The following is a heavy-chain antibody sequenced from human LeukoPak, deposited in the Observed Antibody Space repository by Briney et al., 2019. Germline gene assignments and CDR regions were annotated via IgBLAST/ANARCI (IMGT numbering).Heavy chain of an antibody. CDR3: ARDAQYYDILTGYYYYFDY. Sequence: SETLSLTCTVSGGSISSYYWSWTRQPPGKGLEWIGYIYYSGSTNYNPSLKSRVTISVDTSKNQFSLKLSSVTAADTAVYYCARDAQYYDILTGYYYYFDYWGQGTLVTVSS. CDR1: GGSISSYY. D-gene: IGHD3-9*01. V-gene: IGHV4-59*01. CDR2: IYYSGST. J-gene: IGHJ4*02.